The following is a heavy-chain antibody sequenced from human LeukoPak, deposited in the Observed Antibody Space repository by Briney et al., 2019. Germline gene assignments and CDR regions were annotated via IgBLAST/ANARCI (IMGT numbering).Heavy chain of an antibody. CDR1: GFSFRNYD. CDR3: ARRSAAAGIDAFDI. V-gene: IGHV3-13*01. D-gene: IGHD6-13*01. CDR2: VGTGGDT. Sequence: GGSLRLSCSASGFSFRNYDMHWVRQPKGKGLEWVSAVGTGGDTYYAGSVKGRFTVVRENAKNTLYLQMNSLRAGDTAMYYWARRSAAAGIDAFDIWGQGTMVTVSS. J-gene: IGHJ3*02.